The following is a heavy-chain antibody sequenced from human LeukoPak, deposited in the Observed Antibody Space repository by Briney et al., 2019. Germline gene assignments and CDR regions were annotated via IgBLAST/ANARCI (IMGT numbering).Heavy chain of an antibody. CDR2: ISGSGGST. CDR3: AKDQDRYGSGSWPFDY. Sequence: GGSLRLSCAASGFTFSSYAMSWVRQAPGKGLEWVSAISGSGGSTYYADSVKGRFTISRDNSKNTLYLQMNSLRAEDAAVYYCAKDQDRYGSGSWPFDYCGQGTLVTVSS. J-gene: IGHJ4*02. D-gene: IGHD3-10*01. CDR1: GFTFSSYA. V-gene: IGHV3-23*01.